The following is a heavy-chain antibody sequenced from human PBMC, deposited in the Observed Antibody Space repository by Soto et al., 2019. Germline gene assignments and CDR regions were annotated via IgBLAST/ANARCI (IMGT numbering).Heavy chain of an antibody. D-gene: IGHD3-10*01. J-gene: IGHJ2*01. CDR1: GGSINSDY. CDR2: IEYRGST. Sequence: QVQLQESGPGLVKPSETLSLTCTVSGGSINSDYYSWVRQSPGKGREWIGYIEYRGSTNYNPSLRSRVTISVYTPKNQFSLKLSSVTAADTAVYHCARRIGRGYWYFDLWGRGTLVTGSS. CDR3: ARRIGRGYWYFDL. V-gene: IGHV4-59*01.